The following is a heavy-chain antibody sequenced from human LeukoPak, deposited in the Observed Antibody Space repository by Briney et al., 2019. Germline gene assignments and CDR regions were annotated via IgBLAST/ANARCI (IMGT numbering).Heavy chain of an antibody. CDR3: ARSPLDNWFDP. V-gene: IGHV4-4*07. J-gene: IGHJ5*02. CDR2: IYTSGST. CDR1: GGSISSYY. Sequence: SETLSLTCTVSGGSISSYYWSWIRQPAGKGLEWIGRIYTSGSTNYNPSLKSRVTMSVDTSKNQCTLKLSSVTAADTAVYYCARSPLDNWFDPWGQGTLVTVSS.